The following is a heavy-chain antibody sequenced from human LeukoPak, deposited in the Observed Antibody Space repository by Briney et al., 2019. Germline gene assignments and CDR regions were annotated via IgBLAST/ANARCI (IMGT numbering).Heavy chain of an antibody. V-gene: IGHV1-2*02. CDR3: ARANFLYCSSSTCLFDH. D-gene: IGHD2-2*01. J-gene: IGHJ4*02. CDR2: INPNDGDT. Sequence: ASVKVSCKASGYTFTHYYMHWVRQAPGQGFEWMGWINPNDGDTNYAQKFQGRVTMTRDTSISTAHMEVSRLRSDDTAVYYCARANFLYCSSSTCLFDHWGQGTLVTVSS. CDR1: GYTFTHYY.